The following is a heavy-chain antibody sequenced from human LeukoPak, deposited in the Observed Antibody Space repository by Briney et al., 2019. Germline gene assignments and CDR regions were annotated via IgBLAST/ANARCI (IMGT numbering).Heavy chain of an antibody. D-gene: IGHD6-25*01. CDR1: GGSISGYY. Sequence: PSETLSLTCTVSGGSISGYYWNWIRQPPGKGLEWIGYIYYSGYTNYNPSLKSRVTISVDTSKNQFSLKPNSVTAADTAVYYCARWVRSSEAYYFDYWGQGTLVTVSS. CDR3: ARWVRSSEAYYFDY. CDR2: IYYSGYT. V-gene: IGHV4-59*08. J-gene: IGHJ4*02.